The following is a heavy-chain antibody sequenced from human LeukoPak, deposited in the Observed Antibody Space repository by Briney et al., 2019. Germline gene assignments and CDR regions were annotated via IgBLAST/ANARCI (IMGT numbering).Heavy chain of an antibody. V-gene: IGHV3-23*01. D-gene: IGHD4-11*01. CDR1: GFTFSSYA. Sequence: GGSLRLSCAASGFTFSSYAMSWVRQAPGKGLEWVSAISGSGGSTYYADSVKGRFTISRDNSKNTLYLQMNSLSAEDTAVYYCAKEGEDYSNFHYYYGMDVWGQGTTVTVSS. J-gene: IGHJ6*02. CDR2: ISGSGGST. CDR3: AKEGEDYSNFHYYYGMDV.